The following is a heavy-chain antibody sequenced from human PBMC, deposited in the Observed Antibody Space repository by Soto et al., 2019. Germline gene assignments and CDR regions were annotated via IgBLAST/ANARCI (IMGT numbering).Heavy chain of an antibody. D-gene: IGHD4-4*01. V-gene: IGHV3-21*01. CDR1: EFTFSSYS. CDR2: ITSGSSYI. J-gene: IGHJ4*02. CDR3: ARDATPRRDGYSPLYY. Sequence: EVQLVESGGGLVKPGGSLRLSCAASEFTFSSYSMNWVRQAPGKGLEWVSSITSGSSYIYYADSVKGRFTISRDNANNSLFLQMNSLRAEDTAVYYCARDATPRRDGYSPLYYWGQGTLVTVSS.